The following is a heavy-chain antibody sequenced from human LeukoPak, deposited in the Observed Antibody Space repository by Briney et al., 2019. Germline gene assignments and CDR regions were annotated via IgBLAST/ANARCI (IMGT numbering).Heavy chain of an antibody. Sequence: GGSLRLSCAASGFTFSTYWMHWVRQAPGTGLVWVSLINSDGSSTNYADSVKGRFTISRDNAKNTLYLQMNSLRAEDTAVYFCAGQVYYGMGVWGQGTTVTVSS. CDR2: INSDGSST. CDR3: AGQVYYGMGV. V-gene: IGHV3-74*01. J-gene: IGHJ6*02. CDR1: GFTFSTYW.